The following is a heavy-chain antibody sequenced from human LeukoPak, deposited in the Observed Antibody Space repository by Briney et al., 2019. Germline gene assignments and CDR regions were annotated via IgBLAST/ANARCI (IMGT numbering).Heavy chain of an antibody. Sequence: SETLSLTCTISGGSVSDYYWSWIRQSPGKGLEWIGYIYHTGSTSYSPSLKTRVTISADTSQNQFSLKLSSVTAADTAVYYCASRKLGNDYWGQGTLVTVSS. CDR2: IYHTGST. D-gene: IGHD7-27*01. V-gene: IGHV4-59*02. J-gene: IGHJ4*02. CDR3: ASRKLGNDY. CDR1: GGSVSDYY.